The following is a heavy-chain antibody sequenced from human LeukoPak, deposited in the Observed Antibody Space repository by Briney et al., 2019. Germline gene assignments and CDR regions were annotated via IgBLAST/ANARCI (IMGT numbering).Heavy chain of an antibody. CDR2: IIPIFGTA. CDR3: ARDAIVGATRYYFDY. Sequence: ASVNVSCKATGCTCSSYAISWVRQAPGQGLEWMGGIIPIFGTANYAQTFQGRVTITADESTSTAYMELSSLRSEDTAVYYCARDAIVGATRYYFDYWGQGTLVTVSS. J-gene: IGHJ4*02. D-gene: IGHD1-26*01. CDR1: GCTCSSYA. V-gene: IGHV1-69*13.